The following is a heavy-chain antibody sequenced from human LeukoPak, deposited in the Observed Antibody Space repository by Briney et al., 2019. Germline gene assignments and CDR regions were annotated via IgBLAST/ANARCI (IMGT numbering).Heavy chain of an antibody. D-gene: IGHD3-22*01. CDR3: AREYYFDTTGYLPFDS. CDR1: GGTSSSYA. CDR2: IIPALGIS. J-gene: IGHJ4*02. V-gene: IGHV1-69*04. Sequence: GASVKVSCKASGGTSSSYAINWVRQAPGQGLEWMGRIIPALGISNYAQKFQGRVMITADKSTSTAYMELSNLRSEDTVVYYCAREYYFDTTGYLPFDSWGQGTLVTVSS.